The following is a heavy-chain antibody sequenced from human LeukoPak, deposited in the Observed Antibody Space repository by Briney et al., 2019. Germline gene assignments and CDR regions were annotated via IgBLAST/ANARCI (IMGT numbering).Heavy chain of an antibody. J-gene: IGHJ4*02. CDR3: ASGNWAAGTLDW. CDR2: INHSGGT. CDR1: GGSFSAFY. V-gene: IGHV4-34*01. Sequence: SETLSLTCAVYGGSFSAFYWSWIRQPPGKGLEWIGEINHSGGTNYNPSLKSRVTISIDTSRNRFSLKLSSVTAADTAVYYCASGNWAAGTLDWWGQGTLVTVSS. D-gene: IGHD6-13*01.